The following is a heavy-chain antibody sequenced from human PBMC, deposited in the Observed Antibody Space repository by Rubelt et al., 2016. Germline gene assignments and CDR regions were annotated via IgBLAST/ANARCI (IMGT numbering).Heavy chain of an antibody. D-gene: IGHD6-13*01. J-gene: IGHJ4*02. CDR2: VYYSGST. V-gene: IGHV4-39*01. CDR3: ARQWPGAEAAFDY. Sequence: QLQLQESGPGLVKPSETLSLTCTVSGGSISSSSYYWGCIRQPPGKGLEWIGSVYYSGSTYYKPSLKSRVTISVDTSKNLFSLSLSAVTAADTAVYYCARQWPGAEAAFDYWGQGTLVTVSS. CDR1: GGSISSSSYY.